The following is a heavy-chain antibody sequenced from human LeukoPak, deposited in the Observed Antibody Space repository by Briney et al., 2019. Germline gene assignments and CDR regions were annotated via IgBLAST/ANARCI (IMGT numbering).Heavy chain of an antibody. CDR3: ARDDEIWYSKTYYPLDY. J-gene: IGHJ4*02. CDR1: GFTFSSYA. V-gene: IGHV3-30-3*01. CDR2: ISYDGSNK. D-gene: IGHD1-26*01. Sequence: GGSLRLSCAASGFTFSSYAMHWVRQAPGKGLEWVAVISYDGSNKYCADSVKGQFTISRDNAKNSLYLQMNSLRVEDTAVYFCARDDEIWYSKTYYPLDYWGQGTLVTVSS.